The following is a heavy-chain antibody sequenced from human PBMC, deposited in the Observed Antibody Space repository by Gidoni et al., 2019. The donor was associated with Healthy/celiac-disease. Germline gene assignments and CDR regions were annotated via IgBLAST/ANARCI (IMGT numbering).Heavy chain of an antibody. CDR1: GGHMRSYY. J-gene: IGHJ4*02. Sequence: QVQLQESGPGLVKPSETLSLTCTVSGGHMRSYYWSWIRQPPGKGLEWIGYISYIGSTNYTPPLKSRVTISLDTSTNQFSLKLSSVTAADTAVYYCARQVFGAAAPAGIDYWGQGTLVTVSS. CDR2: ISYIGST. D-gene: IGHD6-13*01. V-gene: IGHV4-59*08. CDR3: ARQVFGAAAPAGIDY.